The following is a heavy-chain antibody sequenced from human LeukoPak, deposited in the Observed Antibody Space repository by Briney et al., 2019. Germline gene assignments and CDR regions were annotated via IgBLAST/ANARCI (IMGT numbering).Heavy chain of an antibody. D-gene: IGHD4-17*01. CDR1: GFTFSSYG. Sequence: GGSLRLSCAASGFTFSSYGTHWVRQAPGKGLEWVAVISYDGSNKYYADSVKGRFTISRDNSKNTLYLQMNSLRAEDTAVYYCAKDPRGGDGDYFLDYWGQGTLVTVSS. CDR3: AKDPRGGDGDYFLDY. V-gene: IGHV3-30*18. J-gene: IGHJ4*02. CDR2: ISYDGSNK.